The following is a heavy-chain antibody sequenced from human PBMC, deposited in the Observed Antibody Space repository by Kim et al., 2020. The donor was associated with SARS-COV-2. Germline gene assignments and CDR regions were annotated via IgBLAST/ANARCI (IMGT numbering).Heavy chain of an antibody. CDR3: ARTGSPPGTFDY. D-gene: IGHD3-9*01. V-gene: IGHV4-30-2*01. Sequence: YYNPSLKSRVTISLDRSKNQFSLKLSSVTAADTAVYYCARTGSPPGTFDYWGQGTLVTVSS. J-gene: IGHJ4*02.